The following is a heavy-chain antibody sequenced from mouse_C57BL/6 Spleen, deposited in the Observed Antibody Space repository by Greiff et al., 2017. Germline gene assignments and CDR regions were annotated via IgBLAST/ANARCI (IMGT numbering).Heavy chain of an antibody. Sequence: VQLQQSGAELVKPGASVKMSCKASGYTFTTYPIEWMKQNHGKSLEWIGNFHPYNDDTKYNEKFKGKATLTVDTSSSTAYMQLSSLTSEDSAVYYCARSGVAPFDYWGQGTTLTVSS. CDR1: GYTFTTYP. D-gene: IGHD1-1*01. CDR3: ARSGVAPFDY. CDR2: FHPYNDDT. V-gene: IGHV1-47*01. J-gene: IGHJ2*01.